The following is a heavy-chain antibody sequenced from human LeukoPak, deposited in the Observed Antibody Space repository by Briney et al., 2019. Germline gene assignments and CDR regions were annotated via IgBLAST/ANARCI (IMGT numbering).Heavy chain of an antibody. Sequence: GGSLRLSCAASGYTFSSYGMHWVRQAPGKGLEWVAVIWYDGSNKYYADSVKGRFTISRDNSKNTLYLQMNSLRAEDTAVYYCASGSGSAGAFDIWGQGTMVTVSS. CDR2: IWYDGSNK. CDR1: GYTFSSYG. CDR3: ASGSGSAGAFDI. V-gene: IGHV3-33*01. J-gene: IGHJ3*02. D-gene: IGHD1-26*01.